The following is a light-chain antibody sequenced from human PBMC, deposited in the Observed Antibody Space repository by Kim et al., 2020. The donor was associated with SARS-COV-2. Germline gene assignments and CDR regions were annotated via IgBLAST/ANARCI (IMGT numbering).Light chain of an antibody. CDR3: SSYAGGSNWV. CDR2: EVT. CDR1: SSDVGGYNY. Sequence: QSALTQPPSASGSPGQSVTISCTGTSSDVGGYNYVSWYQQHPGKAPKVMISEVTKRPSGVPDRFSGSKSGNTASLTVSGLQAEDEADYYCSSYAGGSNWVFGGGTQLTVL. J-gene: IGLJ3*02. V-gene: IGLV2-8*01.